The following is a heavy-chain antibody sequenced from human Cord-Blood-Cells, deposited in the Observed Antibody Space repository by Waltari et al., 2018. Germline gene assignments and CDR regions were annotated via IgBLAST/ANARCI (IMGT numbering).Heavy chain of an antibody. CDR3: ARDEYCSSTSCYGVDYYYYYGMDV. CDR1: GYSISSGYY. J-gene: IGHJ6*02. D-gene: IGHD2-2*01. CDR2: IYHSGST. V-gene: IGHV4-38-2*02. Sequence: QVQLQESGPGLVQPSETLSLTCTVSGYSISSGYYWGWTRQSPGTGLELIGSIYHSGSTYYNPSLKSRVTISVDTSKNQFSLKLSSVTAADTAVYYCARDEYCSSTSCYGVDYYYYYGMDVWGQGTTVTVSS.